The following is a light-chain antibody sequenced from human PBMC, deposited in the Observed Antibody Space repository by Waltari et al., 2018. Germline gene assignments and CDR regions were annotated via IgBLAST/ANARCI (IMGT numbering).Light chain of an antibody. V-gene: IGLV2-23*02. CDR3: CSYAGSSTLVV. J-gene: IGLJ2*01. CDR1: SSDVGGYYY. CDR2: DVS. Sequence: QSALTQPASVSGSPGQSITISCTGTSSDVGGYYYVSWYQQHPGTAPQLMLYDVSKRPSGVSHRFSGSKSGNTASLTIFGLQAEYEADYYCCSYAGSSTLVVFGGGTKLTVL.